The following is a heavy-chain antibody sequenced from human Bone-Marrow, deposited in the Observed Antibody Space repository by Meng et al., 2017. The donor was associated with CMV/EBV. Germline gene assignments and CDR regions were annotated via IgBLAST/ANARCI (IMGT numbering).Heavy chain of an antibody. J-gene: IGHJ1*01. Sequence: ASVKVSCKASGYTFTDYYIHWVRQAPGQGLEWMGRVNPNSGGTNSAQRFQGRVTMTSDTSISTVYMEPGRLRSDDTAVYYCASSEQQLVGYFQHWGQGTLVTVSS. CDR3: ASSEQQLVGYFQH. D-gene: IGHD6-13*01. CDR1: GYTFTDYY. CDR2: VNPNSGGT. V-gene: IGHV1-2*02.